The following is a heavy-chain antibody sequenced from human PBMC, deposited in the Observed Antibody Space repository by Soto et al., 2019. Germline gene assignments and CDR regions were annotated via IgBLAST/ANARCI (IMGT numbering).Heavy chain of an antibody. CDR3: ARVVTVSSIWFDP. D-gene: IGHD1-26*01. CDR2: ISSDGNNK. V-gene: IGHV3-30-3*01. J-gene: IGHJ5*02. CDR1: GFTFSTYV. Sequence: PGGSLRLSCAASGFTFSTYVMHWVRQAPGKGLEWVAHISSDGNNKYYADSVKGRFTISRDNFKNSLYLQMSSLRDEDTAVYYCARVVTVSSIWFDPWGQGTLVTVSS.